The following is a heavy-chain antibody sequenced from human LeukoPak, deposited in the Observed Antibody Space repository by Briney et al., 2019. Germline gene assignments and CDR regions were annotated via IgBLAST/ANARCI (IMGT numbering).Heavy chain of an antibody. CDR1: GFTFSDYA. CDR2: ISSNGGST. CDR3: ARDQAVSGTDYYYFYMDV. D-gene: IGHD1-26*01. J-gene: IGHJ6*03. Sequence: PGGSLRLSCTASGFTFSDYAMHWVRQAPGKGLEYVSAISSNGGSTYYASSVKDRLTISRDNSKNTLYLQMGSLRAEDMAVYYCARDQAVSGTDYYYFYMDVWGKGTTATVSS. V-gene: IGHV3-64*01.